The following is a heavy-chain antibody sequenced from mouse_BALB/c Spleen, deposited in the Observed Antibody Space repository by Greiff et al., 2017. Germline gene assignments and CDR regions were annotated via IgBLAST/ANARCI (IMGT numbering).Heavy chain of an antibody. CDR2: IYPYNGGT. V-gene: IGHV1S29*02. CDR3: AALYDYDGDYYAMDY. D-gene: IGHD2-4*01. J-gene: IGHJ4*01. Sequence: EVKLQESGPELVKPGASVKISCKASGYTFTDYNMHWVKQSHGKSLEWIGYIYPYNGGTGYNQKFKSKATLTVDNSSSTAYMELRSLTSEDSAVYYCAALYDYDGDYYAMDYWGQGTSVTVSS. CDR1: GYTFTDYN.